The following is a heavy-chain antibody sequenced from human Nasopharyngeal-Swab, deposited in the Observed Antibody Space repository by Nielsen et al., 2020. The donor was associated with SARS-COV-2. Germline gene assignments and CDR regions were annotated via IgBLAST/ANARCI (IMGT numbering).Heavy chain of an antibody. V-gene: IGHV1-3*01. CDR3: ARVPAVAASRIDY. D-gene: IGHD6-19*01. CDR2: INAGRGNT. J-gene: IGHJ4*02. Sequence: ASVKVSCKASGYTLSTSAMYWGRQAPGQRPEFMGWINAGRGNTYYSQKFQGRVRISRDTSANTVYMELSRLRSADTAVYYCARVPAVAASRIDYWGQGTLVTVSS. CDR1: GYTLSTSA.